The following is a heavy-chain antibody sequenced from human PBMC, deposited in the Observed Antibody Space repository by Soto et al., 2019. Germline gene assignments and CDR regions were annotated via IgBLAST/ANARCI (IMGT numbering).Heavy chain of an antibody. Sequence: GGSLRLSCAASGFTLSNYAVNWVRQAPGKGLEWISYISSDSRYIYHGDSVKGRFTISRDNARNSVYLQMNSLRDEDTAVYYCARIKLVDFFFINVDVYDMDVWGQGTPVTVSS. CDR2: ISSDSRYI. CDR1: GFTLSNYA. CDR3: ARIKLVDFFFINVDVYDMDV. D-gene: IGHD2-8*02. V-gene: IGHV3-48*02. J-gene: IGHJ6*02.